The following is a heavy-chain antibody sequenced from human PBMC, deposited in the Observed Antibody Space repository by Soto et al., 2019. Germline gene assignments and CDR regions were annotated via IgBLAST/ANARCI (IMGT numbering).Heavy chain of an antibody. CDR1: GGTFSSYT. CDR3: ARGSDIVVVPAPSGFDP. J-gene: IGHJ5*02. Sequence: SVKVSCKASGGTFSSYTISWVRQAPGQGLEWMGRIIPILGIANYAQKFQGRVTITADKSTSTAYMELSSLRSEDTAVYYCARGSDIVVVPAPSGFDPWGQGTLVTVSS. D-gene: IGHD2-2*01. V-gene: IGHV1-69*02. CDR2: IIPILGIA.